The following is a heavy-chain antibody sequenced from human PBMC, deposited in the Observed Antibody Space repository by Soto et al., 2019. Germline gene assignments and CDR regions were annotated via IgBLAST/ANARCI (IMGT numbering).Heavy chain of an antibody. CDR1: GYSFTSYD. CDR2: MNPNSGNT. D-gene: IGHD3-3*01. Sequence: GASVKVSCKASGYSFTSYDINWVRQATGQGLEWMGWMNPNSGNTGYAQKFQGRVTMTRNTSISTAYMELSSLRSEDTAVYYCARVGITIFGDYYYGMDVWGQGTTVTVSS. CDR3: ARVGITIFGDYYYGMDV. V-gene: IGHV1-8*01. J-gene: IGHJ6*02.